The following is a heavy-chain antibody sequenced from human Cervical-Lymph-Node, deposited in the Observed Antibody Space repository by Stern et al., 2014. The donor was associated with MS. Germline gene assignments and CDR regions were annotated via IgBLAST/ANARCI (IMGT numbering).Heavy chain of an antibody. CDR3: ARGIVSNRPAATLHNLFDP. CDR1: GGTFSSRYA. D-gene: IGHD2-15*01. J-gene: IGHJ5*02. V-gene: IGHV1-69*04. CDR2: IVPILGLA. Sequence: DQLVESGAEVKKPGSSGTVSCEAYGGTFSSRYAVSWARQAPGQGLEWMGRIVPILGLANYALKFQNRLTITADKSTNTVFMELSSLTSEDTAVYFCARGIVSNRPAATLHNLFDPWGQGTLVTVSS.